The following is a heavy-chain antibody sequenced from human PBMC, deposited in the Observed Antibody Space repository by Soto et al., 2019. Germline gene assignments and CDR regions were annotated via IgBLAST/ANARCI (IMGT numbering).Heavy chain of an antibody. V-gene: IGHV4-30-4*08. CDR2: IYYSGST. CDR3: ARDNIVGSWYGGMDV. D-gene: IGHD6-13*01. Sequence: QILSVTRTVSGGYIGSGDYYWSRNRKPPGTGLEWIGYIYYSGSTYYKPSLKSRVTISVDTSKNQFSLKLSSVTAADTAVSYCARDNIVGSWYGGMDVWAQGITLTVYS. J-gene: IGHJ6*02. CDR1: GGYIGSGDYY.